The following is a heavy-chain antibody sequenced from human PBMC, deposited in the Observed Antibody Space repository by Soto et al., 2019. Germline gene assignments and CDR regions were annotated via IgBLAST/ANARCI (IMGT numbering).Heavy chain of an antibody. CDR1: GYTFTRYY. J-gene: IGHJ4*02. D-gene: IGHD6-6*01. V-gene: IGHV1-2*04. CDR3: ARDLYSRSSVGVGY. CDR2: INPNSGGT. Sequence: GASVKVSCKASGYTFTRYYMHYVLQAPGQGLEWMGWINPNSGGTNYAQKFQGWVTMTRDTSISTAYMELSRLRSDDTAVYYCARDLYSRSSVGVGYWGQGTLVTVSS.